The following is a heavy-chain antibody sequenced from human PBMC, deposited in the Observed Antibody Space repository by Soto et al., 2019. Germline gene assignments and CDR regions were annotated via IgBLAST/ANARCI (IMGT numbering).Heavy chain of an antibody. J-gene: IGHJ3*02. D-gene: IGHD3-22*01. CDR1: GFPFSSHR. V-gene: IGHV3-7*04. Sequence: GVSLSLSCAASGFPFSSHRTSWVCPSPGKGLEWVANIKPDGSEKWYVDSVKGRFTISRDNAKNSLYLQMNSLRAEDTAVYYCARGDYYDSSGPFSDAFDIWGQGTMVT. CDR3: ARGDYYDSSGPFSDAFDI. CDR2: IKPDGSEK.